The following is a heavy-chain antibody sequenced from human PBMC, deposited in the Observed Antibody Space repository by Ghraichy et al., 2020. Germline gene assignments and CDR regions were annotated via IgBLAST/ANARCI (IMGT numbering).Heavy chain of an antibody. CDR2: ISGSSSFI. Sequence: GGSLRLSCAASGFIFDNYNMNWVRQAPGKGLEWVSSISGSSSFIHYADSVKGRFTISRDNANNALYLQMNSLRAEDTAVYYCARAGPGSAFISWGQGALVTVSS. CDR1: GFIFDNYN. J-gene: IGHJ5*02. V-gene: IGHV3-21*01. CDR3: ARAGPGSAFIS. D-gene: IGHD3-10*01.